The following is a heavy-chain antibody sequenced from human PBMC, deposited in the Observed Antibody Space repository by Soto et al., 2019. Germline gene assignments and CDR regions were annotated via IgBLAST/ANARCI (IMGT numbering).Heavy chain of an antibody. Sequence: QVQLVQSGAEVKKPGASVKVSCKASGYTFTSYYMHWVRQAPGQGLEWMGIINPSGGSTYYAQRCQGRVTMTRDTSTSTVYMELSSLRSEDTAVYYCASCYADSSGYFDYWGQGTLVTVSS. CDR1: GYTFTSYY. CDR2: INPSGGST. CDR3: ASCYADSSGYFDY. V-gene: IGHV1-46*01. J-gene: IGHJ4*02. D-gene: IGHD2-15*01.